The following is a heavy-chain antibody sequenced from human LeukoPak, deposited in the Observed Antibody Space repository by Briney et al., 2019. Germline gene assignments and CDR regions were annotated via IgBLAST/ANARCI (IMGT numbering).Heavy chain of an antibody. CDR3: AQLLWNPYYFDY. V-gene: IGHV3-23*01. Sequence: PGGSLRLSCGASGFTFTNYAMSWVRQTPGKGLECVSAISGNGGSTYYADSVKGRFTISRDNSRSTLYLQMNSLRAEDTAVYFCAQLLWNPYYFDYWGQGTLVTVSS. CDR1: GFTFTNYA. J-gene: IGHJ4*02. D-gene: IGHD2-21*01. CDR2: ISGNGGST.